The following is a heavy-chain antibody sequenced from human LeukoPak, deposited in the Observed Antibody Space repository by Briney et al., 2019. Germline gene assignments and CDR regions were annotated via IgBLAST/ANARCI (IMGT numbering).Heavy chain of an antibody. Sequence: SETLSLTCSVSGSSFTSGHHWGWIRQPPGKGLEWIANIYHTGSAHYNPSLKSRVTISVDTSKNQFSLKLSSVTAADTAVYYCARYCTSTTCILRGFDYWGQGTLVTVSS. CDR2: IYHTGSA. D-gene: IGHD2-2*01. CDR1: GSSFTSGHH. V-gene: IGHV4-38-2*01. J-gene: IGHJ4*02. CDR3: ARYCTSTTCILRGFDY.